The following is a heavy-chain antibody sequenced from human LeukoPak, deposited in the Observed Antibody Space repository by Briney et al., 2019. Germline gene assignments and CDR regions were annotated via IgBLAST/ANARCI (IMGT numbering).Heavy chain of an antibody. V-gene: IGHV1-24*01. D-gene: IGHD3-22*01. CDR1: GYTLTELS. CDR2: FDPEDGET. J-gene: IGHJ4*02. CDR3: ARGDSSGYYYY. Sequence: ASVKVSCKVSGYTLTELSMHWVRQAPGKGLEWMGGFDPEDGETIYAQKFQGRVTITADKSTSTAYMELSSLRSEDTAVYYCARGDSSGYYYYWGQGTLVTVSS.